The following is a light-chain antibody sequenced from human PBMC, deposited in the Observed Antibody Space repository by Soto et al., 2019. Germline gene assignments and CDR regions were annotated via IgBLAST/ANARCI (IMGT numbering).Light chain of an antibody. CDR3: QQFHNWPPIT. J-gene: IGKJ5*01. Sequence: VLTHSPASLSVSPGERATLSCRASQSVGSGLSWYQQKPDQAPRLLIYGASTRATGIPARFSGSGSGTEFTLTISSLQSEDFAVYYCQQFHNWPPITFGQGTRLEIK. CDR1: QSVGSG. CDR2: GAS. V-gene: IGKV3-15*01.